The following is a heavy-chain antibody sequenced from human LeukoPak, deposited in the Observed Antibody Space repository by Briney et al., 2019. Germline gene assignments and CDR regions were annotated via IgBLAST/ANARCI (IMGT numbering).Heavy chain of an antibody. V-gene: IGHV3-7*01. J-gene: IGHJ6*03. CDR2: IKQDGSEK. D-gene: IGHD3-22*01. CDR1: GFTFSSYW. Sequence: GGSLRLSCAASGFTFSSYWMSWVRQAPGKGLEWVANIKQDGSEKYYVDSVKGRFTISRDNAKNSLYLQMNSLRAEDTAVYYCARELIYDSSGYYSPYYYMDVWGKGTTVTVSS. CDR3: ARELIYDSSGYYSPYYYMDV.